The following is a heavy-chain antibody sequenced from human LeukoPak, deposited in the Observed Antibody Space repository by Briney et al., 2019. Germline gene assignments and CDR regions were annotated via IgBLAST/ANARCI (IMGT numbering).Heavy chain of an antibody. CDR3: AKDVGVSYSRFAY. CDR1: GFTFSSSA. J-gene: IGHJ4*02. D-gene: IGHD2-21*01. V-gene: IGHV3-23*01. CDR2: ISGSGDST. Sequence: PGGSLRLSCAASGFTFSSSAMTWVRQAPETGLEWVSAISGSGDSTYYRDSVKGRFTISRDNSKNTLYLQMNSLRAEDTAVYYCAKDVGVSYSRFAYWGRGTLVTVS.